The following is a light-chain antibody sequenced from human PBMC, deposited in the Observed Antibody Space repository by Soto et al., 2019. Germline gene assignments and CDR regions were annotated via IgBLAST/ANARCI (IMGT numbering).Light chain of an antibody. Sequence: QSALTQPASVSGSPGQSITISCTGTSSDVGGYNYVSWYQQHPGKAPKLMIYEVSNRPSGVSNRFSGSKSGNTASLTISGLHAEDEADYYCNSYTSSTTKVFGTGTEVTVL. CDR3: NSYTSSTTKV. CDR2: EVS. CDR1: SSDVGGYNY. J-gene: IGLJ6*01. V-gene: IGLV2-14*01.